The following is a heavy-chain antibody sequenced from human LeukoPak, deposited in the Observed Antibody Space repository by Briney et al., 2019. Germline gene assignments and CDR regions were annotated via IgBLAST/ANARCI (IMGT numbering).Heavy chain of an antibody. D-gene: IGHD2-15*01. CDR3: VRHLSAGRPAFDI. V-gene: IGHV4-59*08. CDR1: GGSISSYY. J-gene: IGHJ3*02. CDR2: IYYSGST. Sequence: SETLSLTCTVSGGSISSYYWSWIRQPPGKGLEWIGYIYYSGSTNYNPSLKSRVTISVDTSNKKLSLKVTSLTAADTAVYYCVRHLSAGRPAFDIWGQGTMVTVSS.